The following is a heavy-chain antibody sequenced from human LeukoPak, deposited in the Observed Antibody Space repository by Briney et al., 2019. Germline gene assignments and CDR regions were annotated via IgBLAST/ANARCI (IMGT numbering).Heavy chain of an antibody. D-gene: IGHD3-22*01. V-gene: IGHV3-30*02. CDR2: IRYDGSSK. Sequence: GGSPRLSCAASGFTFSTYAMHWVRQAPGKGLEWVAFIRYDGSSKYYEDSVKGRFTVSRYNSKNTLYLQMNSLRGDDTAVYYCATDRAEYYQDSSGYYSHWGQGTLVTVSS. J-gene: IGHJ4*02. CDR1: GFTFSTYA. CDR3: ATDRAEYYQDSSGYYSH.